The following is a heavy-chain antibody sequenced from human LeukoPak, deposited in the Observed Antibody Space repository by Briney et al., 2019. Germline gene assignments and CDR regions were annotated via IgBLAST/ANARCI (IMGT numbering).Heavy chain of an antibody. CDR1: GFDFRDYS. D-gene: IGHD3-10*01. Sequence: PGGSLRLSCAASGFDFRDYSMNWVRQTTGKGLEWVSSISSSSNDLYYADSLKGRFTISRDNTKSSVYLQMNSVGADDTAVYYCARGGQRFGELLFDYWGQGSMVTVSS. J-gene: IGHJ4*02. CDR3: ARGGQRFGELLFDY. V-gene: IGHV3-21*01. CDR2: ISSSSNDL.